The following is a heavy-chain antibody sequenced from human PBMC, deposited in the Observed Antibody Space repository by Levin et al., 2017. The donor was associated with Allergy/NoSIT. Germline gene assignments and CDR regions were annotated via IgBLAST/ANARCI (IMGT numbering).Heavy chain of an antibody. J-gene: IGHJ6*02. Sequence: GGSLRLSCAASGFTFSSYAMHWVRQAPGKGLEWVAVISYDGSNKYYADSVKGRFTISRDNSKNTLYLQMNSLRAEDTAVYYCARDTSGYESYYYYGMDVWGQGTTVTVSS. D-gene: IGHD5-12*01. V-gene: IGHV3-30-3*01. CDR2: ISYDGSNK. CDR3: ARDTSGYESYYYYGMDV. CDR1: GFTFSSYA.